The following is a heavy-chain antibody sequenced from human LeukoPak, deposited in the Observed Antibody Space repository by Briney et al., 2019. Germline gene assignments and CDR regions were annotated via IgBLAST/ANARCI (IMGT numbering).Heavy chain of an antibody. D-gene: IGHD5-12*01. CDR2: ISSSSSTI. Sequence: PGGSLRLPCAASGFTFSSYSMNWVRQAPGKGRVWVSYISSSSSTIYYADSVKGRFTISRDNAKNSLSLQMNSLRAEDTAVYYCAREIPPYSPLDYWGQGTLVTVSS. CDR3: AREIPPYSPLDY. V-gene: IGHV3-48*01. J-gene: IGHJ4*02. CDR1: GFTFSSYS.